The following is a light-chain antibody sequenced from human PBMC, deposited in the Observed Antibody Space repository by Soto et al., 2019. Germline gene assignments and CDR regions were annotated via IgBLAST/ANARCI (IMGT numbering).Light chain of an antibody. J-gene: IGKJ5*01. V-gene: IGKV3-20*01. Sequence: IVFTESPGTLSLSPWERSTLSFRAIQSFSSSYLAWYQQKPGQAPRLLIYGASSRATGIPDRFSGSGSGTEFTLTISRLEPEDFAVYYCQQYGSSLSITFGQGTRLEIK. CDR3: QQYGSSLSIT. CDR2: GAS. CDR1: QSFSSSY.